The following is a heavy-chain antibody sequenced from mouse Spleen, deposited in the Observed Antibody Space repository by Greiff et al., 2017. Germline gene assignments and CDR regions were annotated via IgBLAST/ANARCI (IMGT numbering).Heavy chain of an antibody. CDR1: GFTFSSYA. V-gene: IGHV5-6-5*01. CDR2: ISSGGST. D-gene: IGHD2-4*01. CDR3: ARDRDYDGVYFDV. J-gene: IGHJ1*01. Sequence: EVKLMESGGGLVKPGGSLKLSCAASGFTFSSYAMSWVRQTPEKRLEWVASISSGGSTYYPDSVKGRFTISRDNARNILYLQMSSLRSEDTAMYYCARDRDYDGVYFDVWGAGTTVTVSS.